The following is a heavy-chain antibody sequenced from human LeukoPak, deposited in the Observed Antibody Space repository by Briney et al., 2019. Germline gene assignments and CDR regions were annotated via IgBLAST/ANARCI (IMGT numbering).Heavy chain of an antibody. J-gene: IGHJ5*02. D-gene: IGHD1-26*01. CDR2: INSDGSST. V-gene: IGHV3-74*01. CDR1: GFTFSSYW. CDR3: ARGTGYSGSLGP. Sequence: GGSLRLSCAASGFTFSSYWMHWVRQAPGKGLVWVSRINSDGSSTSHADSVKGRFTISRDNAKNTLYLQMNSLRAEDTAVYYCARGTGYSGSLGPWGQGTLVTVSS.